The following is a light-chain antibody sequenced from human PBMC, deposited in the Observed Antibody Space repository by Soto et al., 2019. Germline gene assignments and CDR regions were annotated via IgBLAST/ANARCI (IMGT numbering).Light chain of an antibody. V-gene: IGKV1-33*01. CDR3: QQYDNLPLT. J-gene: IGKJ4*01. CDR2: DAS. Sequence: DIQMTQSPSSLSASVGDRVTITCQASQAISNYLNWYQQKPGKAPKLLIYDASNFETGVPSRFSGSGSGTDFTFTISSLQTEDIATYYCQQYDNLPLTFGGGTKVEIK. CDR1: QAISNY.